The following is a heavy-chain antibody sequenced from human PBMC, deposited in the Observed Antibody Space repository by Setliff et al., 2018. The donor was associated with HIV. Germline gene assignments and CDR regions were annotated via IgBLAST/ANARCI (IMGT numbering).Heavy chain of an antibody. Sequence: GGSLRLPCAASGCTFSSYAMHWVRQAPGKGREWVSGISWNSGSIGYADSVKGRFTISRDNAKDSLDLQMNSLRAEDTALYSGARDLPGCQYYFDYWGPGTLVTVSS. CDR3: ARDLPGCQYYFDY. CDR1: GCTFSSYA. CDR2: ISWNSGSI. V-gene: IGHV3-9*01. J-gene: IGHJ4*02.